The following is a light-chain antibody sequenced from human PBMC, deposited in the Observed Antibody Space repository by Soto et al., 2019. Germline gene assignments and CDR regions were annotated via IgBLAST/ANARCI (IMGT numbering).Light chain of an antibody. CDR3: QQYGSSPGT. J-gene: IGKJ1*01. CDR2: GAS. CDR1: QSVSSNY. V-gene: IGKV3-20*01. Sequence: EIVLMPFPGTLSLSPGERATLSCRASQSVSSNYLAWYQHKPGQAPRPLFYGASSRATGIPDRFSGSGAGTDFTLTISRLEPEDFAVYYCQQYGSSPGTFGQGNKV.